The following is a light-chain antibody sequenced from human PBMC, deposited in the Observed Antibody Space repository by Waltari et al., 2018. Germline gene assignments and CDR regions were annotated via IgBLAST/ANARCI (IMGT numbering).Light chain of an antibody. CDR1: SSDVGAFNY. CDR3: YSYAGSSTFV. CDR2: DVT. J-gene: IGLJ2*01. Sequence: QSALTQPPSLSGSPGQSVTISCNGTSSDVGAFNYVSWYQQHPGKAPKLLLYDVTKRPSGIPDRFSGSKSGNTASLSISGLQAEDDADYYCYSYAGSSTFVFGGGTKLTVL. V-gene: IGLV2-11*01.